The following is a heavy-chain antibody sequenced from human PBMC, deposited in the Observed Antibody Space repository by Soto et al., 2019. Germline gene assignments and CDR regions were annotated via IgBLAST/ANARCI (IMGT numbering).Heavy chain of an antibody. Sequence: PGGSLRLSCAASGFLFSTYSMNWVRQAPGKGLEWVSYISSSGTTIYYADSVKGRFTISRDNAKNSLYLQMNSLRAEDTAVYYCARSYYYGSGSYYPETYYFDYWGQGT. CDR2: ISSSGTTI. D-gene: IGHD3-10*01. V-gene: IGHV3-48*04. J-gene: IGHJ4*02. CDR3: ARSYYYGSGSYYPETYYFDY. CDR1: GFLFSTYS.